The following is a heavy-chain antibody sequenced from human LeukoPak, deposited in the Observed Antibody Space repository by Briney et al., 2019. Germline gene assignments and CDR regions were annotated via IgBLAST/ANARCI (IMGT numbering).Heavy chain of an antibody. CDR1: GYTLTELS. V-gene: IGHV1-24*01. CDR2: FDPEDGER. D-gene: IGHD5-18*01. J-gene: IGHJ6*02. Sequence: GASVKVSCKVSGYTLTELSMHWVRQAPGKGLEWMGGFDPEDGERIYAQKFQGRVTMTEDTSTDTAYMELSSLRSEDTTVYYCATDFESGYSYGGVWGQGTTVTVSS. CDR3: ATDFESGYSYGGV.